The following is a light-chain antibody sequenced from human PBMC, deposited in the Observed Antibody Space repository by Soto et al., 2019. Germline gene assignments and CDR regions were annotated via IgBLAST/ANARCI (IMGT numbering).Light chain of an antibody. CDR3: CSYAGSYTVV. V-gene: IGLV2-11*01. J-gene: IGLJ2*01. Sequence: QSVLTQPRSVSGSPGQSVTISCTGTSSDVGGYNYVSWYQQHPGKAPKLMIYDVSKRPSWVPDRFSGSKSGNTASLTISGLQAEDEADYYCCSYAGSYTVVFGGGTKVTVL. CDR1: SSDVGGYNY. CDR2: DVS.